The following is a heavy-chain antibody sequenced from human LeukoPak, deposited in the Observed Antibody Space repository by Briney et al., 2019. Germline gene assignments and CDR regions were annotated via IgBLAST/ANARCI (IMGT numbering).Heavy chain of an antibody. CDR1: GYTFGTHW. Sequence: APVKVSCKASGYTFGTHWMHWVRQAPGQGLEWMGIINPSGDVRLYARKFQGRVTVTRDMSTRTVYMELSDLRPEDTAVYYCARDFSGEWEQLTGWWFDPWGQGTLVIVSS. J-gene: IGHJ5*02. D-gene: IGHD1-26*01. CDR2: INPSGDVR. V-gene: IGHV1-46*01. CDR3: ARDFSGEWEQLTGWWFDP.